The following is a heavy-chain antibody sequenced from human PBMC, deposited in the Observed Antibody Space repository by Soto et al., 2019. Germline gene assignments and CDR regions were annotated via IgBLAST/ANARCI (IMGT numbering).Heavy chain of an antibody. V-gene: IGHV1-8*01. J-gene: IGHJ6*02. D-gene: IGHD2-2*01. CDR2: INPDSDNT. CDR1: GYTFTNYD. Sequence: ASVKVSCKTSGYTFTNYDINWVRQAAGQGLEWMGWINPDSDNTGYAQKFQGRVTMTRDTSISTAYMELNSLRSEDTAVYYCARGRRYCTTTSCYPPALFPYGMDVWGQGXTVTVYS. CDR3: ARGRRYCTTTSCYPPALFPYGMDV.